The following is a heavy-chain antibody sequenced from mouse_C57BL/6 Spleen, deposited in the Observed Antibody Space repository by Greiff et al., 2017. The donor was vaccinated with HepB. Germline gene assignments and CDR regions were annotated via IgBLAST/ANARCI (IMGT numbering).Heavy chain of an antibody. CDR3: AGTAWFAY. D-gene: IGHD4-1*01. V-gene: IGHV5-17*01. J-gene: IGHJ3*01. CDR2: ISSGSSTI. Sequence: EVKLMESGGGLVKPGGSLKLSCAASGFTFSDYGMHWVRQAPEKGLEWVAYISSGSSTIYYADTVKGRFTISRDNAKNTLFLQMTSLRSEDTAMYYCAGTAWFAYWGQGTLVTVSA. CDR1: GFTFSDYG.